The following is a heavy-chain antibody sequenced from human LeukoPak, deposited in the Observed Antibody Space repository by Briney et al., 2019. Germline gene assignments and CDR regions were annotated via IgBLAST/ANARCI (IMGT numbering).Heavy chain of an antibody. D-gene: IGHD1-26*01. Sequence: SETLSLTCAVSGGSISSNSYYWGWIRQPPGKGLEWIGSIYYSGSTYYNPSLKSRVTISVDTSKNQFSLKLRSVTAADTAVYFCARHVNSNGSPSDYWGQGTLVTVSS. CDR1: GGSISSNSYY. CDR3: ARHVNSNGSPSDY. V-gene: IGHV4-39*01. CDR2: IYYSGST. J-gene: IGHJ4*02.